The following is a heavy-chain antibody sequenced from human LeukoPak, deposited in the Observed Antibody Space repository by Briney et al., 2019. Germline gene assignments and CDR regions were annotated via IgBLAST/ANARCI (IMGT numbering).Heavy chain of an antibody. V-gene: IGHV4-59*12. CDR2: IYYSGST. D-gene: IGHD2-2*02. J-gene: IGHJ5*02. CDR3: ARDRRYCSSTSCYTDWFDP. CDR1: GGSISSYY. Sequence: PSETLSLTCTVSGGSISSYYWSWIRQPPGKGLEWIGYIYYSGSTNYNPSLKSRVTISVDTSKNQFSLKLSSVTAADTAVYYCARDRRYCSSTSCYTDWFDPWGQGTLVTVSS.